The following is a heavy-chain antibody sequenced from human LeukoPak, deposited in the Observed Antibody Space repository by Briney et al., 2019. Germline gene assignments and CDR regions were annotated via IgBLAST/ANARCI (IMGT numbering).Heavy chain of an antibody. CDR2: ISTYNGYT. J-gene: IGHJ4*02. Sequence: ASVKVSCKASGYTFTSYGINWVRQAPGQGLEWMGWISTYNGYTNYAQNLQGRVTMTTDTSASTVYLELRSLRSDDTAIYYCARGADTAMLPPFDYWGQGTLVIVSS. V-gene: IGHV1-18*01. D-gene: IGHD5-18*01. CDR3: ARGADTAMLPPFDY. CDR1: GYTFTSYG.